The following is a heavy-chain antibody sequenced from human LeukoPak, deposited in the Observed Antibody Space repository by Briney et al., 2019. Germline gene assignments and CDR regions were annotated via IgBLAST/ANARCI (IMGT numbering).Heavy chain of an antibody. D-gene: IGHD6-13*01. J-gene: IGHJ4*02. CDR1: GFTFSSYS. Sequence: GGSLRLSCAASGFTFSSYSMNWVRQAPGKGLEWVSSISSSSSYIYYADSVKGRFTISRDNAKNSLYLQMNSLRAEDTAVYYCARGRYSSSWSFDYWGQGTLVTVSS. CDR3: ARGRYSSSWSFDY. CDR2: ISSSSSYI. V-gene: IGHV3-21*01.